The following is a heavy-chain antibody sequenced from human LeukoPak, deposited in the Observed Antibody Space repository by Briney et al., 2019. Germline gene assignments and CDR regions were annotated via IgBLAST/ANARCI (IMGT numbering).Heavy chain of an antibody. Sequence: PSETLSLTCTVSGGSISSYYWSWIRQPPGKGLEWIGYIYYSGSTNYNPSLKSRVTISVDTSKNQFSLKLSSVTAADTAVYYCAREFLEYSSGWPYYFDYWGQGTPVTVSS. CDR3: AREFLEYSSGWPYYFDY. D-gene: IGHD6-19*01. J-gene: IGHJ4*02. V-gene: IGHV4-59*01. CDR1: GGSISSYY. CDR2: IYYSGST.